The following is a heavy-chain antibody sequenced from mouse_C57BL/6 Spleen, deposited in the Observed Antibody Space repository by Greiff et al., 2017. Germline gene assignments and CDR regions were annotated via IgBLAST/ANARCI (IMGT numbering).Heavy chain of an antibody. V-gene: IGHV1-82*01. CDR2: IYPGDGDT. J-gene: IGHJ2*01. Sequence: VQLQQSGPELVKPGASVKISCKASGYAFSSSWMNWVKQRPGKGLEWIGRIYPGDGDTNYNGKFKGKATLTADKSSSTAYMQLSSLTSEDSAVXFCARRGGYFDYWGQGTTLTVSS. CDR1: GYAFSSSW. CDR3: ARRGGYFDY.